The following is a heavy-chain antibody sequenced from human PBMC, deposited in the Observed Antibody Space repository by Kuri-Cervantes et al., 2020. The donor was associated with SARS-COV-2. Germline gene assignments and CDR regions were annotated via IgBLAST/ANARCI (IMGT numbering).Heavy chain of an antibody. V-gene: IGHV3-7*01. D-gene: IGHD7-27*01. CDR1: GFTFSSYW. CDR3: ARDDDDWGEGGAFDI. Sequence: GESLKISCAASGFTFSSYWMSWVRQAPEKGLEWVADIKCDGSEKYYVDSVKGRLTISRDNAKNSLYLQMNSLRAEDTAVYYCARDDDDWGEGGAFDIWGQGTMVTVSS. J-gene: IGHJ3*02. CDR2: IKCDGSEK.